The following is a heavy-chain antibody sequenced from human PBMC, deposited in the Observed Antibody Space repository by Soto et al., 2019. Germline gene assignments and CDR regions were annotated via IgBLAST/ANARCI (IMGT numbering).Heavy chain of an antibody. CDR2: INPSGGST. D-gene: IGHD2-2*01. J-gene: IGHJ6*02. CDR1: GYTFTSYY. CDR3: ARVTGCISTSCYEPNPSLSDYYYYYGMDV. V-gene: IGHV1-46*01. Sequence: GASVKVSCKASGYTFTSYYMHWVRQAPGQGLEWMGIINPSGGSTSYAQKFQGRVTMTRDTSTSTVYMELSSLRSEDTAVYYCARVTGCISTSCYEPNPSLSDYYYYYGMDVWGQGTTVTVSS.